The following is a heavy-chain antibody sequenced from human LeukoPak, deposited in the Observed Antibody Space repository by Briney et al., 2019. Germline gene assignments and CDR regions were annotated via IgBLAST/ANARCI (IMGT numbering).Heavy chain of an antibody. Sequence: SETLSLTCSVSGTSINSATYYWSWIRQAPGKGLEWIGNIYYTGSTNYNPSLKSRVTISVDTSKNQFSLKLSSVTAADTAVYYCARSYDSSGYLDYWGQGTLVTVSS. CDR3: ARSYDSSGYLDY. D-gene: IGHD3-22*01. J-gene: IGHJ4*02. CDR1: GTSINSATYY. V-gene: IGHV4-61*01. CDR2: IYYTGST.